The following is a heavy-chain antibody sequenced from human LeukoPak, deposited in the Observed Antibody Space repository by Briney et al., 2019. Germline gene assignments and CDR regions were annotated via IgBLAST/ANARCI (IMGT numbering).Heavy chain of an antibody. CDR2: IYYSGST. CDR3: ARDNIVVVPAAMVYWFDP. CDR1: GGSISSSSYY. Sequence: SETLSLTCTVSGGSISSSSYYWGWIRQPPGKGLEWIGSIYYSGSTYYNPSLKSRVTMSVDTSKNQFSLKLSSVTAADTAVYYCARDNIVVVPAAMVYWFDPWGQGTLVTVSS. V-gene: IGHV4-39*07. J-gene: IGHJ5*02. D-gene: IGHD2-2*01.